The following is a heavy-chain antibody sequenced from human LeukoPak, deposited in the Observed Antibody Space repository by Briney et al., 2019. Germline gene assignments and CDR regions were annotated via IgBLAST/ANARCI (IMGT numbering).Heavy chain of an antibody. CDR1: GSTFSSYG. CDR3: AKGPSQGATWLGDY. Sequence: GGSLRLSCAAPGSTFSSYGMHWVRQAPGKGLEWVAFIRHDESVRYYADSVKGRFTISRDNSKNTLSLQMNSLRPEDTAVYYCAKGPSQGATWLGDYWGQGILVTVSS. J-gene: IGHJ4*02. V-gene: IGHV3-30*02. D-gene: IGHD6-19*01. CDR2: IRHDESVR.